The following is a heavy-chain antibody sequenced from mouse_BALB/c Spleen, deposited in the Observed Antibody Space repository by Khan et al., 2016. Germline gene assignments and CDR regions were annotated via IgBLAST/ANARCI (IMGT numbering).Heavy chain of an antibody. CDR1: GYTFTDYY. D-gene: IGHD2-1*01. CDR2: IYPGSGNT. V-gene: IGHV1-77*01. Sequence: VQLQESGAELARPGASVKLSCKASGYTFTDYYINWVKQRTGQGLEWIGEIYPGSGNTYYNEKFKGKATLTADKSSSTAYIQLGSLTSEDSAVYFCASYYGNYAMDYWGQGTSVTVSS. CDR3: ASYYGNYAMDY. J-gene: IGHJ4*01.